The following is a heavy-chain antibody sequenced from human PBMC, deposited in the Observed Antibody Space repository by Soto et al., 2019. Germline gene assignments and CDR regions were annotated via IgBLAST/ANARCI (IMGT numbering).Heavy chain of an antibody. V-gene: IGHV4-59*01. J-gene: IGHJ4*02. CDR3: ARETGYSSSWDPISFDY. D-gene: IGHD6-13*01. Sequence: SETLSLTCTFFGGSISRYYWSWFRQPPGKELEWIRYIYYSGSTNYNPSLKSRVTISVDTSKNQFSLKLSSVTAADTAVYYCARETGYSSSWDPISFDYWGQGTLVTVSS. CDR1: GGSISRYY. CDR2: IYYSGST.